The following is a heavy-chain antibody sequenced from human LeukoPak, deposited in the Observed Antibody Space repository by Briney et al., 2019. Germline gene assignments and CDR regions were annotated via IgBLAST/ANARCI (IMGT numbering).Heavy chain of an antibody. J-gene: IGHJ4*02. D-gene: IGHD6-19*01. CDR2: INPNSGGT. V-gene: IGHV1-2*02. Sequence: ASVKVSCKASGYTFTGYYMHWVRQAPGQGLEWMGWINPNSGGTNYAQKFQGRVTMTRDTSISTAYMELSRLRSGDTAVYYCARDPVSSSGWWEFDYWGQGTLVTVSS. CDR1: GYTFTGYY. CDR3: ARDPVSSSGWWEFDY.